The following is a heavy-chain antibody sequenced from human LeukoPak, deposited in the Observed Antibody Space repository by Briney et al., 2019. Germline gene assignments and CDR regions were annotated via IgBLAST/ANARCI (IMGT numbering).Heavy chain of an antibody. CDR1: GGSISSSGYY. D-gene: IGHD3-3*01. Sequence: PSETLSLTCTVSGGSISSSGYYWSWIRQHPGKGLEWIGYIYYSGSTYYNPSLKSRVTISVDTSKNQFSLKLSSVTAADTAVYYCAREGRYDFWSGSPPGWFDPWGQGTLVTVSS. J-gene: IGHJ5*02. CDR2: IYYSGST. CDR3: AREGRYDFWSGSPPGWFDP. V-gene: IGHV4-31*03.